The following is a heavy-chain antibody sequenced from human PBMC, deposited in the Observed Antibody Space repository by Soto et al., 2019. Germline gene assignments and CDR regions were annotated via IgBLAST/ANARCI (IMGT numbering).Heavy chain of an antibody. Sequence: GGSLGLSCAASGLTFSSYSMNWVRQAPGKGQEWVSYISSSSSTIYYADSVKGRFTISRDNAKNSLYLQMNSLRAEDTAVYYCARSFGITIFRCALRGDAFDIWGQRTMVPXSS. CDR1: GLTFSSYS. J-gene: IGHJ3*02. D-gene: IGHD3-3*01. V-gene: IGHV3-48*01. CDR3: ARSFGITIFRCALRGDAFDI. CDR2: ISSSSSTI.